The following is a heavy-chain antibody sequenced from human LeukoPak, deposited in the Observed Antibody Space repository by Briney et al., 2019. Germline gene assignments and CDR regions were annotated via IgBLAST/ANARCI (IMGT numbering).Heavy chain of an antibody. CDR3: AREQTFGEFDS. CDR2: TSSGGETI. V-gene: IGHV3-48*03. Sequence: GGSLRLSCAASGFTSSGYEMNWVRQAPGKGLEGLSYTSSGGETIYYTDSVRGRFTTSRDNAKNSLFLQMNSLRAEDTAVYYCAREQTFGEFDSWGQGTLVTVSS. CDR1: GFTSSGYE. J-gene: IGHJ4*02. D-gene: IGHD3-10*01.